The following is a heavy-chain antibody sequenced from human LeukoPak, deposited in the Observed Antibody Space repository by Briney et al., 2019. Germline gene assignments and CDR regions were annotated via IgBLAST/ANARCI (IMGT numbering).Heavy chain of an antibody. D-gene: IGHD3-22*01. J-gene: IGHJ4*02. CDR3: AKVVTDDSSGYYFDY. Sequence: GGSLRLSCAASGFTFSNYGMNWVRQAPGKGLEWVSGIGPSGTNTYYADSVKGRFTISRDNSKNTLYLQMNSLRAEDTAVYYCAKVVTDDSSGYYFDYWGQGTLVTVSS. V-gene: IGHV3-23*01. CDR2: IGPSGTNT. CDR1: GFTFSNYG.